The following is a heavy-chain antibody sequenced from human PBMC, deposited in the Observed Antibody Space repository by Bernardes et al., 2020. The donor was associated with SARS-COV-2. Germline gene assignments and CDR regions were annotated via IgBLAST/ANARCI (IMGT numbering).Heavy chain of an antibody. V-gene: IGHV4-39*01. CDR1: GGSISSNNYY. Sequence: SETLSLTCTVPGGSISSNNYYWGWIRQSPGKGLEWIGTIYYTKTIYYNPSLKSRVTISVDTSKNQFSLSLSSVTAADTAVYYCARRYSGYDMFNWFDSWGQGALITVSS. D-gene: IGHD5-12*01. CDR3: ARRYSGYDMFNWFDS. CDR2: IYYTKTI. J-gene: IGHJ5*01.